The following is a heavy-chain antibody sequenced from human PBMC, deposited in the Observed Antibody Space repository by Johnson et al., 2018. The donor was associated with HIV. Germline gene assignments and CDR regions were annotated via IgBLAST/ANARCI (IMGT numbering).Heavy chain of an antibody. CDR1: GFTFSSYA. CDR3: ATLVSDYDDTLTDDAFHI. CDR2: ISSNGGST. V-gene: IGHV3-64*01. D-gene: IGHD4-17*01. Sequence: VQLVESGGGLVQPGGSLRLSCAASGFTFSSYAMHWVRQAPGKGLEYVSAISSNGGSTYYANSVKGRFTISRDNSKNTLYLQINSLRAEDSAIYYCATLVSDYDDTLTDDAFHIWGQGTVLTVSS. J-gene: IGHJ3*02.